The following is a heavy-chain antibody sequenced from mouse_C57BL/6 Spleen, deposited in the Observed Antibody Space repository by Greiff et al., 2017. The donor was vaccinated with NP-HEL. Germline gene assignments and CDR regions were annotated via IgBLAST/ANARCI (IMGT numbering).Heavy chain of an antibody. CDR3: ARDRGLRFDY. J-gene: IGHJ2*01. CDR1: GFTFSSYA. CDR2: ISDGGSYT. Sequence: EVKLMESGGGLVKPGGSLKLSCAASGFTFSSYAMSWVRQTPEKRLEWVATISDGGSYTYYPDNVKGRFTISRDNAKNNLYLQMSHLKSEDTAMYYCARDRGLRFDYWGQGTTLTVSS. D-gene: IGHD2-2*01. V-gene: IGHV5-4*01.